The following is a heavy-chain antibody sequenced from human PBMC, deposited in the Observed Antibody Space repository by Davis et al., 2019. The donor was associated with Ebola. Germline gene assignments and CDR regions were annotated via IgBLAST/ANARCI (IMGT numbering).Heavy chain of an antibody. CDR1: GLIFSNAW. D-gene: IGHD6-19*01. CDR2: IKSKIDDGTI. CDR3: TTEQEWLAADN. V-gene: IGHV3-15*07. J-gene: IGHJ4*02. Sequence: GESLKISCAAPGLIFSNAWMNWVRQAPGKGLEWVGRIKSKIDDGTIDYAAPVKGRFTISRDDSKNTLFLQMNSLKTEDTAVYYCTTEQEWLAADNWGQGTLVTVSS.